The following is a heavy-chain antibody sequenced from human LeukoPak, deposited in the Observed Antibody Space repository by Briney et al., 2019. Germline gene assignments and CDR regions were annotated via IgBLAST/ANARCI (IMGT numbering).Heavy chain of an antibody. J-gene: IGHJ4*02. CDR1: GDSISSGSH. D-gene: IGHD3/OR15-3a*01. CDR2: ISHSGTT. Sequence: SETLSLTCTVSGDSISSGSHWGWLRQSPGKGLEWIGCISHSGTTYYNPSFTSRVTISVDTSRKQFSLNLNSVTAADTAVYFCARGIVGSRDFYFRYYFDYWGQGTLVTVSS. CDR3: ARGIVGSRDFYFRYYFDY. V-gene: IGHV4-38-2*02.